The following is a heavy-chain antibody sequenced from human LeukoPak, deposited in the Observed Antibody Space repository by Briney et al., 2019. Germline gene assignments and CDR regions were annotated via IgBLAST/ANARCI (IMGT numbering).Heavy chain of an antibody. D-gene: IGHD6-13*01. Sequence: TGGSLRLSCAASGFTFSSYWMHWVRQAPGKGLVWFSRIDSDGSTTSYADSVKGRFTISRDNAKNTLYLQLNSLRADDTAVYYCARGPYSSSWYNWFDPWGQGTLVTVSS. CDR2: IDSDGSTT. CDR1: GFTFSSYW. V-gene: IGHV3-74*01. CDR3: ARGPYSSSWYNWFDP. J-gene: IGHJ5*02.